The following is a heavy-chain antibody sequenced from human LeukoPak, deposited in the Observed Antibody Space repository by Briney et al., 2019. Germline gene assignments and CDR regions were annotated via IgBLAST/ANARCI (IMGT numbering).Heavy chain of an antibody. CDR1: GYTFTSYV. V-gene: IGHV1-8*01. CDR3: ARGRIDYSSGWYPGY. D-gene: IGHD6-19*01. Sequence: ASVKVSCKASGYTFTSYVINWVRQATGQGLEWMGWMNPNSGNTGYAQKFQGRVTMTRNTSISTAYMELSSLRSEDTAVYYCARGRIDYSSGWYPGYWGQGTLVTVSS. J-gene: IGHJ4*02. CDR2: MNPNSGNT.